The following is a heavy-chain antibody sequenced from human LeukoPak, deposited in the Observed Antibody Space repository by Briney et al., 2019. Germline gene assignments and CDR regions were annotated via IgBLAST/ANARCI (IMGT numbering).Heavy chain of an antibody. CDR1: GGTFSSYA. CDR2: IIPIFGTA. V-gene: IGHV1-69*13. Sequence: ASVKVSCKASGGTFSSYAISWVRQAPGQGLEWMGGIIPIFGTANYAQKFQGRVTITADESTSTAYMELSSLRSEDTAVYYCAREGNYYGSGSYSSWGQGTLVTVSS. D-gene: IGHD3-10*01. J-gene: IGHJ4*02. CDR3: AREGNYYGSGSYSS.